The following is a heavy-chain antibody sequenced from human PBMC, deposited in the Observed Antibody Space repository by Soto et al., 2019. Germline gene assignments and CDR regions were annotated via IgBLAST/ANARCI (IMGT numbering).Heavy chain of an antibody. CDR3: ARCTGDSSGYTLDY. D-gene: IGHD3-22*01. V-gene: IGHV3-33*01. CDR1: GLTFRSHG. CDR2: IWYDGSNK. Sequence: SLRLSWAASGLTFRSHGVRWVRQAPGKGLEWVAVIWYDGSNKYYADSVKGRFTISRDNSKNTLYLQMNSLRAEDTALYYCARCTGDSSGYTLDYWGQGTLVTVSS. J-gene: IGHJ4*02.